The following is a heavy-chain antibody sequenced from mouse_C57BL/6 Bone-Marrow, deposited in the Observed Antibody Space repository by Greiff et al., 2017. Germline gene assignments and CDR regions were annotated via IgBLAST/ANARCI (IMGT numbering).Heavy chain of an antibody. CDR3: ASPGSSHYYAMDD. D-gene: IGHD1-1*01. CDR2: IDPEDGAT. V-gene: IGHV14-2*01. CDR1: GFNIKDYY. Sequence: VQLQQSGAELVKPGASVKLSCTASGFNIKDYYIHWVKQRPEQGLEWIGRIDPEDGATKYAPKFPGKATITADTSSNTAYLQLSSLTSEDTAVYNCASPGSSHYYAMDDWGQGTSVTVSS. J-gene: IGHJ4*01.